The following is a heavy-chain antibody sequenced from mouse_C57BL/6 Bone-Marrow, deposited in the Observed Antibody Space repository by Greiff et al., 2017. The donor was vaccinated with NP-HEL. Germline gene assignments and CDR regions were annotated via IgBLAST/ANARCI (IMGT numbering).Heavy chain of an antibody. CDR2: ISYDGSN. CDR1: GYSITSGYY. Sequence: VQLQQSGPGLVKPSQSLSLTCSVTGYSITSGYYWNWIRQFPGNKLEWMGYISYDGSNNYNPSLKNRISITRDTSKNQFFLKLNSVTTEDTATYYCARVVGAMDYWGQGTSVTVSS. J-gene: IGHJ4*01. V-gene: IGHV3-6*01. CDR3: ARVVGAMDY.